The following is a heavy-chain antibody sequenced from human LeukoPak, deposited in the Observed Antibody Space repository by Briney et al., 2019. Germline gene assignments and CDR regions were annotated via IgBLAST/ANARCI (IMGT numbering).Heavy chain of an antibody. CDR2: IIPIFGTA. CDR1: GGAFSSYA. Sequence: ASVKVSCKASGGAFSSYAISWVRQAPGKGLAWMGGIIPIFGTANYAQKFQGRVTITADESTSTDYMELSSLRSEDTAVYYCARGGYSGYDFGDAFDIWGQGTMVTVSS. V-gene: IGHV1-69*13. CDR3: ARGGYSGYDFGDAFDI. D-gene: IGHD5-12*01. J-gene: IGHJ3*02.